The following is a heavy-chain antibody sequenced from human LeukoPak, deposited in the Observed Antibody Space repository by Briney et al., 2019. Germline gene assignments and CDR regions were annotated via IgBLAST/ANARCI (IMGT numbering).Heavy chain of an antibody. V-gene: IGHV3-48*01. CDR3: ARDRRSRWGYCSSTSCAENYFFDY. D-gene: IGHD2-2*01. CDR1: GFTFSSYS. Sequence: PGGSLRLSCAASGFTFSSYSMNWVRQAPGKGLEWVSYISSSSSTIYYADSVKGRFTISRDNAKNSLYLQMNSLRAEDTAVYYCARDRRSRWGYCSSTSCAENYFFDYWGQGTLVTVSS. J-gene: IGHJ4*02. CDR2: ISSSSSTI.